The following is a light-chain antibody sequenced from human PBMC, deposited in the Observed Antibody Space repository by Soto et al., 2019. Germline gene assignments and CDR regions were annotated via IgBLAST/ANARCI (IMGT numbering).Light chain of an antibody. V-gene: IGKV3-20*01. CDR2: GAS. Sequence: EMVLTQSPGTLSLSPGERATLSCRASQTVSSNFLAWFQQKPGQAPRFVIYGASSRATGIPDRFSGSGSGTDFTLTINRLEPEDFAVYYCQQYGSSPLTFGGGTKVEIK. CDR3: QQYGSSPLT. CDR1: QTVSSNF. J-gene: IGKJ4*01.